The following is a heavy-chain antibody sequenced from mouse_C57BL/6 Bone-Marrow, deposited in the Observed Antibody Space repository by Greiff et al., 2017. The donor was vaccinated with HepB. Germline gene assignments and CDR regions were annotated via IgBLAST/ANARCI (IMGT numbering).Heavy chain of an antibody. V-gene: IGHV5-6*01. Sequence: EVKVVESGGDLVKPGGSLKLSCAASGFTFSSYGMSWVRQTPDKRLEWVATISSGGSYTYYPDSVKGRFTISRDNAKNTLYLQMSSLKSEDTAMYYCATQPLGAFAYWGQGTLVTVSA. D-gene: IGHD3-1*01. J-gene: IGHJ3*01. CDR3: ATQPLGAFAY. CDR1: GFTFSSYG. CDR2: ISSGGSYT.